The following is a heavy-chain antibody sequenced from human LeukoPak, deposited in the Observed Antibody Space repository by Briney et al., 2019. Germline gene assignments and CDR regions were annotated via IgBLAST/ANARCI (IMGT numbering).Heavy chain of an antibody. D-gene: IGHD4-11*01. V-gene: IGHV1-69*13. CDR1: GGTFSSYA. J-gene: IGHJ6*03. CDR2: IIPIFGTA. CDR3: ATTTTVTTIDYYYMDV. Sequence: SVKVSYKASGGTFSSYAISWVRQAPGQGLEWMGGIIPIFGTANYAQKFQGRVTITADESTSTAYMELSSLRSEDTAVYYCATTTTVTTIDYYYMDVWGKGTTVTVSS.